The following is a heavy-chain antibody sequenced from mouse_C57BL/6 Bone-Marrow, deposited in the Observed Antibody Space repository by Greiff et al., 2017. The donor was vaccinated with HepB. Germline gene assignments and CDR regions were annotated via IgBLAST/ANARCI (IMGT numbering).Heavy chain of an antibody. CDR1: GFTFSDFY. Sequence: EVNLVESGGGLVQSGRSLRLSCATSGFTFSDFYMEWVRQAPGKGLEWIAASRNKANDYTTEYSASVKGRFIVSRDTSQSILYLQMNALRAEDTAIYYCARDAPTWFAYWGQGTLVTVSA. V-gene: IGHV7-1*01. J-gene: IGHJ3*01. CDR3: ARDAPTWFAY. CDR2: SRNKANDYTT.